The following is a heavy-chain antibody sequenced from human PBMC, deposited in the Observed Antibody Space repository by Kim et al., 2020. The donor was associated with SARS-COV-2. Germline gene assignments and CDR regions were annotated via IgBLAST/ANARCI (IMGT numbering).Heavy chain of an antibody. CDR3: ARGLIASYTYNWFDP. D-gene: IGHD6-13*01. J-gene: IGHJ5*02. V-gene: IGHV4-34*01. CDR2: INHSGST. Sequence: SETLSLTCAVYGGSFSGYYWSWIRQPPGKGLEWIGEINHSGSTNYNPSLKSRVTISVDTSKNQFSLKLSSVTAADTAVYYCARGLIASYTYNWFDPWGQGTLVPVSS. CDR1: GGSFSGYY.